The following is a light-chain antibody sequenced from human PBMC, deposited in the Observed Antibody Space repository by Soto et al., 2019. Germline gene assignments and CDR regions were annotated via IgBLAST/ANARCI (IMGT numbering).Light chain of an antibody. J-gene: IGKJ1*01. Sequence: DIQMTQSPSTLSASVGDRDIITCRASQSINTWLAWYQQKPGKAPNLLIYKASSLESGVPSRFSGSGSGTEFTLTISSLQPDDFATYYCQQYDTYPRTFGQGTKVEIK. CDR2: KAS. CDR1: QSINTW. V-gene: IGKV1-5*03. CDR3: QQYDTYPRT.